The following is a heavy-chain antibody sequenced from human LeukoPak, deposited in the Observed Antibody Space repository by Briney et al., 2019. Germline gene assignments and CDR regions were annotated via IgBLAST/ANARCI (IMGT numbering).Heavy chain of an antibody. CDR3: VGVETITMVRGASGDV. D-gene: IGHD3-10*01. V-gene: IGHV3-66*02. CDR1: GFSVSSNY. J-gene: IGHJ6*01. Sequence: GGSLRLSCAASGFSVSSNYMTWVRQAPGKGVEGVAVIHSGGRAYYADPVKGGFTTSRDTSKNTLGLQMNSLSVEDPAVYYCVGVETITMVRGASGDVWGKGPTVTVSS. CDR2: IHSGGRA.